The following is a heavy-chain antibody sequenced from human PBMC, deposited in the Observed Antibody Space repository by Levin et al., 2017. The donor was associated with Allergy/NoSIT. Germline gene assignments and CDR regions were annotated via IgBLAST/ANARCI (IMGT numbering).Heavy chain of an antibody. Sequence: GESLKISCAASGFTFSGYAMRWVRQAPGEGLEWGSAISVSGDATFYADSVKGRFTVSRDNSENTLYLQMNSLRAEDTAVYYCATKMLYGDYFDYWGQGTLVTVSS. V-gene: IGHV3-23*01. D-gene: IGHD2-8*01. CDR3: ATKMLYGDYFDY. J-gene: IGHJ4*02. CDR2: ISVSGDAT. CDR1: GFTFSGYA.